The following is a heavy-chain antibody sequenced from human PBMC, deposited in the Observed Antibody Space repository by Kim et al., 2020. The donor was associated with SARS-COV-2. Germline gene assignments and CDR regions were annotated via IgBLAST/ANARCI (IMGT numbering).Heavy chain of an antibody. V-gene: IGHV4-34*01. D-gene: IGHD2-15*01. CDR2: INHSGST. Sequence: SETLSLTCAVYGGSFSGYYWSWIRQPPGKGLEWIGEINHSGSTNYNPSLKSRVTISVDTSKNQFSLKLSSVTAADTAVYYCARGHENDFRGRGVSGGMD. J-gene: IGHJ6*03. CDR3: ARGHENDFRGRGVSGGMD. CDR1: GGSFSGYY.